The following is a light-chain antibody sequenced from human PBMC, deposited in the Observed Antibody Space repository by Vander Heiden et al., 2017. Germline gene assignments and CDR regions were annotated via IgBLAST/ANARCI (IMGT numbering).Light chain of an antibody. V-gene: IGLV2-8*01. J-gene: IGLJ2*01. Sequence: QSALTQPPSTSASPGQSVTISCTGTSSDIDNYNYVSWYQQRPGKAPKLMIYEVSKRPSGVPDRFSGSKSGNTASLTVSGLQAEDEADYYCSSYAGSNTHVVFGGGTKLTVL. CDR1: SSDIDNYNY. CDR3: SSYAGSNTHVV. CDR2: EVS.